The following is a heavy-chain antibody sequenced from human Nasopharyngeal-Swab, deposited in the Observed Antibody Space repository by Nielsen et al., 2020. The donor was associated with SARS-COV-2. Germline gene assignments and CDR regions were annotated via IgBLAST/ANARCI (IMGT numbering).Heavy chain of an antibody. CDR2: ISSSSSYI. Sequence: GGSLRLSCAASGFTFNNYNFNWVRQAPGKGLEWVSSISSSSSYIYYADSVKGRFTISRDNAKNSLYLQMNGLRAEDTAVYYCARVDGYSYGYYYYYYGMDVWGQGTTVTVSS. V-gene: IGHV3-21*01. J-gene: IGHJ6*02. D-gene: IGHD5-18*01. CDR1: GFTFNNYN. CDR3: ARVDGYSYGYYYYYYGMDV.